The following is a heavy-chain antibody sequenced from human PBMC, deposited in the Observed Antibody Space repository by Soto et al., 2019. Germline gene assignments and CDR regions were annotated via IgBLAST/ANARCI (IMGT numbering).Heavy chain of an antibody. J-gene: IGHJ6*02. CDR3: ARVTMVIRDSDHFGVDV. V-gene: IGHV4-38-2*02. Sequence: ISSPYSWGWIRQPPGKGLEWIGSISHTGTTSYSPSLTSRVSISVDTSKNQVSLKLTSVTAADTAVYFCARVTMVIRDSDHFGVDVWGHGTTVTVSS. CDR2: ISHTGTT. CDR1: ISSPYS. D-gene: IGHD4-17*01.